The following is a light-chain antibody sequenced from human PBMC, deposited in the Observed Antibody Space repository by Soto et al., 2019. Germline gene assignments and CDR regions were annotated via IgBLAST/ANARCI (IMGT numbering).Light chain of an antibody. J-gene: IGLJ3*02. CDR2: EVT. CDR1: SSDVGAYNS. V-gene: IGLV2-8*01. CDR3: SSFASSNTWV. Sequence: QSALTQPPSASGSPGQSVTISCTGTSSDVGAYNSVSWYQQHAGKAPKLVIYEVTKRPSGVPDRLSGSKSANTASLTVSGLQAEDEADYYCSSFASSNTWVFGGGTKLTVL.